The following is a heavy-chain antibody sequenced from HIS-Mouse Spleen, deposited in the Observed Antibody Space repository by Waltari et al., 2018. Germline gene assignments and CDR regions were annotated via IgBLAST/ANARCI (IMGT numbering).Heavy chain of an antibody. CDR3: ARGPTGRLGAFDI. CDR1: GGSFSGYY. V-gene: IGHV4-34*01. J-gene: IGHJ3*02. D-gene: IGHD3-16*01. CDR2: INQSGRT. Sequence: QVQLQQWGAGLLKPSETLSLTCAVYGGSFSGYYWSWIRQPPGKGLEGIGEINQSGRTNNNPSVRSRVTISVETSKNQCSLKLSSVTAADTAVYYCARGPTGRLGAFDIWGQGTMVTVSS.